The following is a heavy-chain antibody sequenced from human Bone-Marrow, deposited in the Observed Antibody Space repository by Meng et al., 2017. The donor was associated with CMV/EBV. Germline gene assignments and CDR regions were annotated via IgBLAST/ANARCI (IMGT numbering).Heavy chain of an antibody. CDR1: VHTFTSYG. CDR2: IRAYNGIT. CDR3: ARGVAVAGPGDY. D-gene: IGHD6-19*01. J-gene: IGHJ4*02. Sequence: QVQLVRSGAEGKKPGALDKDSCNATVHTFTSYGISRVRHAPGQGLDWIGWIRAYNGITNDEQKLQGRVTMTTDASTRKAYLELRSLRCDDTAVYYCARGVAVAGPGDYWGQGTLVTVFS. V-gene: IGHV1-18*01.